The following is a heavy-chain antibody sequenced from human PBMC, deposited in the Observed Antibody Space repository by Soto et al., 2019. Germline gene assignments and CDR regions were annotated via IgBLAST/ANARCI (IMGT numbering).Heavy chain of an antibody. J-gene: IGHJ6*02. Sequence: PSETRSLTCAVYGGSFSGYYWSWIRQPPGKGLEWIGESNHSGSTNYNPSLKSRVTISVDTSKNQFSLKLSSVTAADTAVYYCARARRGYCSSTSCYTGYYYYGMDVWGQGTTVT. V-gene: IGHV4-34*01. CDR2: SNHSGST. CDR1: GGSFSGYY. D-gene: IGHD2-2*02. CDR3: ARARRGYCSSTSCYTGYYYYGMDV.